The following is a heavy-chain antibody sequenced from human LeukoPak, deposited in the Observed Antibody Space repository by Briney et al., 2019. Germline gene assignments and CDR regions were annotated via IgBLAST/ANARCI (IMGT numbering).Heavy chain of an antibody. CDR1: GFTFSSYG. D-gene: IGHD6-19*01. CDR3: AKDSHGSGPNRHAFDI. Sequence: GGSLRLSCAASGFTFSSYGMHWVRQAPGKGLEWVAFIRYDGSNKYYADSVKGRFTISRDNSKNTLYLQMNSLRAEDTAVYYCAKDSHGSGPNRHAFDIWGQGTMVTVSS. J-gene: IGHJ3*02. V-gene: IGHV3-30*02. CDR2: IRYDGSNK.